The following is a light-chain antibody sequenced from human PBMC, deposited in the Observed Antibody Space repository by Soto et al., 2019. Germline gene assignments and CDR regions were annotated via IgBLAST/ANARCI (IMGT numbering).Light chain of an antibody. V-gene: IGKV4-1*01. CDR2: WAS. CDR3: QRYYRTPLS. CDR1: QSVFYTSNNKNY. J-gene: IGKJ4*01. Sequence: DIVMTQSPDSLAVSLGEGATINCRSSQSVFYTSNNKNYLAWYQQRPGQPPKLLLYWASNRESGVPDRFSGRGSCTDFTLTIISLQPEDVAGYCGQRYYRTPLSFGGGTKIEIK.